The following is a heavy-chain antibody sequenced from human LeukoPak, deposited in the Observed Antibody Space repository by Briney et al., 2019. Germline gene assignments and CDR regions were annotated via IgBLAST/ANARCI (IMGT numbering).Heavy chain of an antibody. CDR3: AREWIAAAGTPFDY. V-gene: IGHV4-34*01. D-gene: IGHD6-13*01. CDR1: GGSFSGYY. Sequence: SETLSLTCAVYGGSFSGYYWSWIRQPPGKGLEWIGEINHSGSTNYNPSLKSRVTISVDKSKNQFSLKLSSVTAADTAVYYCAREWIAAAGTPFDYWGQGTLVTVSS. J-gene: IGHJ4*02. CDR2: INHSGST.